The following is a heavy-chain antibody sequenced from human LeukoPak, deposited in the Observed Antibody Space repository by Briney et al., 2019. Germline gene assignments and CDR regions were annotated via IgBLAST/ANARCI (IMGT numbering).Heavy chain of an antibody. V-gene: IGHV1-18*01. CDR1: GYTFTSYG. CDR3: ARVADYGDYINWFDP. CDR2: ISAYNGNT. Sequence: GASVTVSCTASGYTFTSYGISWVRQAPGQGLEWMGWISAYNGNTNYAQKLQGRVTMTTDTSTSTAYMELRSLRSDDTAVYYCARVADYGDYINWFDPWGQGTLVTVSS. J-gene: IGHJ5*02. D-gene: IGHD4-17*01.